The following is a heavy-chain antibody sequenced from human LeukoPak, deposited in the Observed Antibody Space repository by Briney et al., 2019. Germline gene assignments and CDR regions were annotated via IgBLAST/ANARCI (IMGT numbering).Heavy chain of an antibody. D-gene: IGHD2-2*01. Sequence: SGGSLRLSCAASGCTFSSYAKSWVRKPPRKGLERVSASSGSGGSTFYADSVQGRCTISSENSKNTLYLQMNSLRAEDTAVYYCAKDWDERDGSSTSCFNDAFDIWGQGTMVTVYS. V-gene: IGHV3-23*01. CDR2: SSGSGGST. CDR3: AKDWDERDGSSTSCFNDAFDI. CDR1: GCTFSSYA. J-gene: IGHJ3*02.